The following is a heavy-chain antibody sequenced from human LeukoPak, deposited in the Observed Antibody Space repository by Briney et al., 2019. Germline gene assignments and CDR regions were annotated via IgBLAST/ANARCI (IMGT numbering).Heavy chain of an antibody. D-gene: IGHD2-21*01. CDR1: GGSISSGDYY. CDR3: ARQNYCGGDCFDY. Sequence: SQTLSLTCTVSGGSISSGDYYWSWIRQPPGKGLEWIGYIYSSGSTSYNPSLKSRVTISLDTSKNQFSLKLSSVTAADTAVYYCARQNYCGGDCFDYWGQGTLVTVSS. V-gene: IGHV4-30-4*08. J-gene: IGHJ4*02. CDR2: IYSSGST.